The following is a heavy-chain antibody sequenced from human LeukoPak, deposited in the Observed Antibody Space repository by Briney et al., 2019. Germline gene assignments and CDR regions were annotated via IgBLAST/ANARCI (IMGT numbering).Heavy chain of an antibody. CDR1: GYTFTGYY. Sequence: ASVKVSCKASGYTFTGYYMHWVRQAPGQGLEWMGRINPNSGGTNYAQKFQGRVTMTRDTSISTAYMELSRLRSDDTAVYYCARQVGYCSGGSCYWADFDYWGQGTLVTVSS. CDR2: INPNSGGT. D-gene: IGHD2-15*01. CDR3: ARQVGYCSGGSCYWADFDY. J-gene: IGHJ4*02. V-gene: IGHV1-2*06.